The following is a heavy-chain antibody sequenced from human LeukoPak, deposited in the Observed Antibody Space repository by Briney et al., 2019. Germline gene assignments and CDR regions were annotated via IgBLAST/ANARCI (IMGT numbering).Heavy chain of an antibody. CDR3: ARDATRRLRFSY. D-gene: IGHD3-3*01. V-gene: IGHV3-66*01. CDR1: GFTVSSNY. Sequence: PGGSLRLSCAASGFTVSSNYMSWVRQAPGKGLEWVSVIYSGGSTYYADSVKGRFTISRDNSKNTLYLQMNSLRAEDTAVYYCARDATRRLRFSYWGQGTLVTVSS. CDR2: IYSGGST. J-gene: IGHJ4*02.